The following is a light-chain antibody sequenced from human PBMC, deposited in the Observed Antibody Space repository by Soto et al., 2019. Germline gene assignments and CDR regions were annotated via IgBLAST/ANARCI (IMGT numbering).Light chain of an antibody. CDR1: GSNIASNT. J-gene: IGLJ1*01. Sequence: QSVLTQPPSASGTPGQRVTIPCSGRGSNIASNTVNWYQQLQGTAPKLLIYKNNHRPSGVPDGFSGSKSGTSASLAISGLQSEDEADYYCAAWDDSLNGLVFGTGTKLTVL. CDR3: AAWDDSLNGLV. V-gene: IGLV1-44*01. CDR2: KNN.